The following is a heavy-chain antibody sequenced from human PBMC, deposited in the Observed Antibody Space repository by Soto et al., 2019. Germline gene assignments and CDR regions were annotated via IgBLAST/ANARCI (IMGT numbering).Heavy chain of an antibody. CDR2: IYYSGST. CDR3: ARQGELAARDY. V-gene: IGHV4-39*01. D-gene: IGHD6-6*01. Sequence: SSETLSLTCTVSGGSISSSSYYWGWIRQPPGKGLEWIGSIYYSGSTYYNPSLKSRVTISVDTSKNQFSLKLSSVTAADTAVYYCARQGELAARDYWGQGTLVTVSS. CDR1: GGSISSSSYY. J-gene: IGHJ4*02.